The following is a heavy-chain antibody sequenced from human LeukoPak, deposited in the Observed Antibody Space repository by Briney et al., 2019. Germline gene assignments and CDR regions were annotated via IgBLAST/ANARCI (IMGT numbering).Heavy chain of an antibody. V-gene: IGHV3-74*01. D-gene: IGHD2-15*01. CDR3: ARELPFDY. Sequence: GGSLRLSCAVSGSTFSSYWMHWVRQAPGKGLVWVSRIKSDGSRTDYADSVKGRFTISRDNAKNTLYLQMNNLRAEDTAVYYCARELPFDYWGQGTLVTVSS. CDR1: GSTFSSYW. CDR2: IKSDGSRT. J-gene: IGHJ4*02.